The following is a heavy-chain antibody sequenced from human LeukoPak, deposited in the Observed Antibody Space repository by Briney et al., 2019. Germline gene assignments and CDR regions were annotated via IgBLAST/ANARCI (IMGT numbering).Heavy chain of an antibody. D-gene: IGHD2-2*03. CDR2: ITGSRTYI. CDR3: AREAGYCSSTSCEEDYYYFYMDV. Sequence: GGSLRLSCAAPGFTFSTDTINWVRQAPGKGLEWVSSITGSRTYIFYADSVKGRFTVSRDNAKNSLFLQMNSLRAEDTAVYYCAREAGYCSSTSCEEDYYYFYMDVWGKGTTVTVSS. CDR1: GFTFSTDT. V-gene: IGHV3-21*01. J-gene: IGHJ6*03.